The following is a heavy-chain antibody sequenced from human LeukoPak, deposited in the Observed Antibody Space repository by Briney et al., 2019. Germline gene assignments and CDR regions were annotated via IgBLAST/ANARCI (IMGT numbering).Heavy chain of an antibody. J-gene: IGHJ6*03. Sequence: ASETLSLTCTVSGGSISSYYWSWIRQPPGKGLEWIGYIYYRGSTNYNPSLKSRVTISVDTSKNQFSLKLSSVTAADTAVYYCARGTEVFWSGSYYYYYYYMDVWGKGTTVTVSS. D-gene: IGHD3-3*01. V-gene: IGHV4-59*01. CDR2: IYYRGST. CDR1: GGSISSYY. CDR3: ARGTEVFWSGSYYYYYYYMDV.